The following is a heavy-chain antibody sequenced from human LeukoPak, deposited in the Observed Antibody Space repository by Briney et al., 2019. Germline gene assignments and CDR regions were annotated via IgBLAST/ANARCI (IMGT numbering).Heavy chain of an antibody. CDR2: SRSKGNGYTT. J-gene: IGHJ4*02. Sequence: QPGESLRLSCVASGFTISDHYMDWVRQAPGRGLEWVGRSRSKGNGYTTEYAASVKGRFTISRDHSKNSLYLQMNSLKTEDTAVYYCTRDPGRCGGGTCFEDYFDCWGQGTLVTVSS. CDR3: TRDPGRCGGGTCFEDYFDC. D-gene: IGHD2-21*01. V-gene: IGHV3-72*01. CDR1: GFTISDHY.